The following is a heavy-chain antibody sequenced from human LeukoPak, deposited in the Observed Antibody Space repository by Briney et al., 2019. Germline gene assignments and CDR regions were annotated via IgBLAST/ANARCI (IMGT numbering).Heavy chain of an antibody. CDR2: ISSSSSYI. D-gene: IGHD1-26*01. CDR3: ASSRELHDAFDI. CDR1: GFTFSSYS. Sequence: PGGSLRLSCAASGFTFSSYSMNWVRQAPGKGLEWVSSISSSSSYIYYADSVKGRFTISRDNAKNSLYLQMNSLRAEDTAVYYCASSRELHDAFDIWGQGTMVTVSS. J-gene: IGHJ3*02. V-gene: IGHV3-21*01.